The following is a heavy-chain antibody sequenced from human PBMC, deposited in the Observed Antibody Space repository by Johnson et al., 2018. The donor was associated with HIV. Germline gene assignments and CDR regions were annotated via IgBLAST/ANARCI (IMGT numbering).Heavy chain of an antibody. CDR3: ARDSYDYVWGSYRHDAFDI. Sequence: VRLVESGGGLVQPGGSLRLSCAASGFTVSSNYMSWVRQAPGKGLEWVSVIYSGGSTYYADSVKGRFTISSDNSKNTLYLQMNSLRAEDTAVYYCARDSYDYVWGSYRHDAFDIWGQGTMVTVSS. CDR1: GFTVSSNY. J-gene: IGHJ3*02. V-gene: IGHV3-66*01. D-gene: IGHD3-16*02. CDR2: IYSGGST.